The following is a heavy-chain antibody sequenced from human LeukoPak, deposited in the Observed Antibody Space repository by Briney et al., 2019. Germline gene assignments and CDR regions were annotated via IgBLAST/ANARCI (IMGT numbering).Heavy chain of an antibody. D-gene: IGHD3-22*01. V-gene: IGHV4-34*09. J-gene: IGHJ4*02. CDR1: GGSFSGYY. Sequence: SETPSLTCAVYGGSFSGYYWSWIRQPPGKGLEWIGEINHSGSTYYNPSLKSRVTISVDTSKNQFSLKLSSVTAADTAVYYCARDSYYDSSGYYRVGFDYWGQGTLVTVSS. CDR2: INHSGST. CDR3: ARDSYYDSSGYYRVGFDY.